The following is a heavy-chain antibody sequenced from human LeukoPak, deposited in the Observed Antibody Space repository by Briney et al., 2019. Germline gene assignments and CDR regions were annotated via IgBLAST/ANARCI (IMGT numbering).Heavy chain of an antibody. CDR2: ISGSGGST. D-gene: IGHD6-19*01. Sequence: VGSLRLSCAASGFTFSSYAMSWVRQAPGKGLEWVSAISGSGGSTYYADSVKGRFTISRDNSKNTLYLQMNSLRAEDTAVYYCAKAHAGYSSGWDAFDIWGQGTMVTVSS. J-gene: IGHJ3*02. V-gene: IGHV3-23*01. CDR3: AKAHAGYSSGWDAFDI. CDR1: GFTFSSYA.